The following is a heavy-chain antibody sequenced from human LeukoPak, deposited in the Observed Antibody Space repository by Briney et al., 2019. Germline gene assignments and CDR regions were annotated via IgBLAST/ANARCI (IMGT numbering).Heavy chain of an antibody. CDR1: GYTFTSYD. Sequence: ASVKVSCKASGYTFTSYDINWVRQATGQGLEWMGWMNPNSGNTGYAQKFQGRVTMTRNTSISTAYMELSSLRSEDTAVYYCAAYCSGGSCRGPWGQGILVTVSS. D-gene: IGHD2-15*01. V-gene: IGHV1-8*01. J-gene: IGHJ5*02. CDR3: AAYCSGGSCRGP. CDR2: MNPNSGNT.